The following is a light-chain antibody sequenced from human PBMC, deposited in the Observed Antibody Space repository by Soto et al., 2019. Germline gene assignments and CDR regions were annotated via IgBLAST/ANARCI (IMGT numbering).Light chain of an antibody. CDR3: CSYTRSYTWV. V-gene: IGLV2-14*01. CDR2: KVS. CDR1: SSDVGDGDF. Sequence: QSALTQPASVSGSPRQSITISCTGTSSDVGDGDFVSWYQQRPGNAPKVMIYKVSNRPSGVSNRFSGSKSGNTASLTISGLQAEDEADYYCCSYTRSYTWVFGGGTKLTVL. J-gene: IGLJ3*02.